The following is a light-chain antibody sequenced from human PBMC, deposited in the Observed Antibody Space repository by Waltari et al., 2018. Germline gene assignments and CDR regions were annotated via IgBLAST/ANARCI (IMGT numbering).Light chain of an antibody. V-gene: IGLV2-8*01. J-gene: IGLJ2*01. CDR3: SSYSGSNNFPVV. CDR2: EVT. Sequence: QSALTQPPSASGSPGQSVTISCTGTSSDVGGYNYVSWYQQHPGKAPKLMIYEVTKRPSGVPDRFSGSKSGNTASLTVSGLQAEDEADYYCSSYSGSNNFPVVFGGGTKLIVL. CDR1: SSDVGGYNY.